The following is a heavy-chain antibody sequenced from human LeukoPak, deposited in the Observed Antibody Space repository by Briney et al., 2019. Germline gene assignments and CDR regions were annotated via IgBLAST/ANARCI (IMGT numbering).Heavy chain of an antibody. CDR1: GFTFSSYS. J-gene: IGHJ3*02. V-gene: IGHV3-21*01. CDR3: ARAANSNAFDI. D-gene: IGHD2/OR15-2a*01. CDR2: ISSSSSYI. Sequence: GGSLRLSCAASGFTFSSYSMNRVRQAPGKGLEWVSSISSSSSYIYYADSVKGRFTISRDNAKNSLYLQMNSLRAEDTAVYYCARAANSNAFDIWGQGTVVTVSS.